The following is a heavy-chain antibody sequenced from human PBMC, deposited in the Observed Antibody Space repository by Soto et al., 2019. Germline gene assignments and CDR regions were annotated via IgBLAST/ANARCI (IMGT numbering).Heavy chain of an antibody. CDR2: INSDGSST. D-gene: IGHD4-17*01. J-gene: IGHJ4*02. Sequence: GGSVRLSCAASGFTFSSYWMHWVRQAPGKGLVWVSRINSDGSSTSYADSVKGRFTISRDNAKNTLYLQMNSLRAEDTAVYYCASFLYGGNSLNSKEDRDYWGQGTLVTVSS. V-gene: IGHV3-74*01. CDR1: GFTFSSYW. CDR3: ASFLYGGNSLNSKEDRDY.